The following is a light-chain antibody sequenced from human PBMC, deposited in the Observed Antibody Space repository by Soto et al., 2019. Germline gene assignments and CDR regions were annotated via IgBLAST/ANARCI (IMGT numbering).Light chain of an antibody. Sequence: EILFTQSPATLSLSPGERATLSCRASQSVSSYLAWYQQKPGQAPRLLIYGASSRDTDIPDRFSGGGSGTDFTLTIIRLEPEDFAVYYCQQYGSSPWTFGQGTKVDIK. CDR3: QQYGSSPWT. CDR1: QSVSSY. CDR2: GAS. J-gene: IGKJ1*01. V-gene: IGKV3-20*01.